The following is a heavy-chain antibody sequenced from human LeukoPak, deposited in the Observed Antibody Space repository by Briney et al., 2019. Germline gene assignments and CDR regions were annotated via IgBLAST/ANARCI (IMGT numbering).Heavy chain of an antibody. CDR3: ARGTPSSSGWLYYGMDV. CDR2: ISSSSSTI. Sequence: GGSLRLSCAASGFSFSTYSMNWVRQAPGKGLEWVSYISSSSSTIYYADSVKGRFTISRDNAKNSLYLQMNSLRAEDTAVYYCARGTPSSSGWLYYGMDVWGQGTTVTVSS. CDR1: GFSFSTYS. D-gene: IGHD6-19*01. J-gene: IGHJ6*02. V-gene: IGHV3-48*04.